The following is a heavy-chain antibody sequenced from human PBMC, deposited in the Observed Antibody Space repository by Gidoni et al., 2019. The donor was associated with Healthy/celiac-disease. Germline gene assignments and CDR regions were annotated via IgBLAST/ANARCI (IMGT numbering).Heavy chain of an antibody. J-gene: IGHJ4*02. CDR2: ISSSSSYI. Sequence: EVQLVESGGGLVKPGGSLRLSCAASGFTFSSYSMNWVRQAPGKGLEWVSSISSSSSYIYYADSVKGRFTISRDNAKNSLYLQMNSLRAEDTAVYYCARDLRYYYDSSGYLTYWGQGTLVTVSS. D-gene: IGHD3-22*01. CDR1: GFTFSSYS. CDR3: ARDLRYYYDSSGYLTY. V-gene: IGHV3-21*01.